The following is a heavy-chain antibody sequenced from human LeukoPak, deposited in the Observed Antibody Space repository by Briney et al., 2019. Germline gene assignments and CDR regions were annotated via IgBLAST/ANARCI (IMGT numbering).Heavy chain of an antibody. D-gene: IGHD3-9*01. Sequence: PGGTLRLSCAASGFTFSSYSMNWVRQAPGKGLEWVSSISSSSSYIYYADSVKGRFTISRDNAKNSLYLQMNSLRAEDTAVYYCARDPSLDYDILTGYYIMGDYWGQGTLVTVSS. V-gene: IGHV3-21*01. J-gene: IGHJ4*02. CDR1: GFTFSSYS. CDR2: ISSSSSYI. CDR3: ARDPSLDYDILTGYYIMGDY.